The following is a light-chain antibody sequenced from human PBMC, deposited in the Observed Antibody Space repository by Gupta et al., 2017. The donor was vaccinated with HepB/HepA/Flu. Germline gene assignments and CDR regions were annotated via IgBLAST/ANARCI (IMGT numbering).Light chain of an antibody. CDR2: KAS. CDR1: QSISTW. Sequence: DILMTQSPSTLSASVGDRVTISCRASQSISTWLAWYQQKPGKFPKLLIYKASSLESGVPSRFSGSGPGTEFTLTISSLQPDDFATYYCQQYYTDPLTFGGGTKVEIK. J-gene: IGKJ4*01. V-gene: IGKV1-5*03. CDR3: QQYYTDPLT.